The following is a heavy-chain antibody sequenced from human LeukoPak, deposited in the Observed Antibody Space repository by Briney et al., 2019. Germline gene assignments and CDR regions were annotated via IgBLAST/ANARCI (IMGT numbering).Heavy chain of an antibody. CDR2: MSPNSGDT. CDR3: ASNPPNTGDFYY. Sequence: ASVRVSCKTSGYTFANLDINWLRQAPGQGLEWMGWMSPNSGDTGYAQKFQGRVSMTRDIFKSTAYMELSSLRSEDTAIYYCASNPPNTGDFYYWGLGTLVTVSS. V-gene: IGHV1-8*01. CDR1: GYTFANLD. J-gene: IGHJ4*02. D-gene: IGHD1-1*01.